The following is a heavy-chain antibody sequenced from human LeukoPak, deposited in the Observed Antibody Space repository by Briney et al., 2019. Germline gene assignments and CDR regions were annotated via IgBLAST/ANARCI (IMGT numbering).Heavy chain of an antibody. CDR1: GFTFSSYS. Sequence: PGGSLRLSCAASGFTFSSYSMNWVRQAPGKGLEWVSSISSSSSYMYYADSVKGRFTISRDNAKNSLYLQMNSLRAEDTAVYYCARGNDSSGFYYFDYWGQGTLVTVSS. CDR3: ARGNDSSGFYYFDY. V-gene: IGHV3-21*01. J-gene: IGHJ4*02. CDR2: ISSSSSYM. D-gene: IGHD3-22*01.